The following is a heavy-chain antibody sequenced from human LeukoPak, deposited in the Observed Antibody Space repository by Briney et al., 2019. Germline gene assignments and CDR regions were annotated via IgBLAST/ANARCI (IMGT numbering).Heavy chain of an antibody. V-gene: IGHV3-23*01. CDR3: AKDFIRAAFDI. CDR1: GFSFSSYG. CDR2: FSASDGSR. J-gene: IGHJ3*02. Sequence: GGSLRLSCEASGFSFSSYGMSWVRQAPGEGLEWVSGFSASDGSRYYADSVKGRFTISRDNSKSTLYLQMNSLRAEDTAVYYCAKDFIRAAFDIWGQGTMVTVSS.